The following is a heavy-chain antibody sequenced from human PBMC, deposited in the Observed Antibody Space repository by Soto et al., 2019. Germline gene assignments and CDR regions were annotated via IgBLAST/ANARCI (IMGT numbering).Heavy chain of an antibody. V-gene: IGHV3-30*18. Sequence: LRLSCAASGFTFSGYGMHWVRQAPGKGLEWVAVISYDGNNKYYADSVKGRFTISRDNSKNTLYLQMNSLRAEDTAVYYCAKGGRGTYYYYYGMDVWGQGTTVTVSS. D-gene: IGHD1-1*01. CDR2: ISYDGNNK. J-gene: IGHJ6*02. CDR3: AKGGRGTYYYYYGMDV. CDR1: GFTFSGYG.